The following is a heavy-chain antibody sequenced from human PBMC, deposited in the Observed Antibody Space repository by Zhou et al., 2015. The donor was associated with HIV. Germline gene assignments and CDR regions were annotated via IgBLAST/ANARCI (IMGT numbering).Heavy chain of an antibody. CDR1: GGTFSNYA. D-gene: IGHD1-1*01. J-gene: IGHJ4*02. CDR2: NIPNFGVS. CDR3: AGHFLSDTRIRSRPWT. V-gene: IGHV1-69*09. Sequence: QVQLVQSGAEAKKPGSSVKVSCKASGGTFSNYAISWVRQAPGHGLEWVGRNIPNFGVSNYAQKFQGRVTITADKSTGTAYMELSSLRSDDTAVYYCAGHFLSDTRIRSRPWTWAQGTLVTVSS.